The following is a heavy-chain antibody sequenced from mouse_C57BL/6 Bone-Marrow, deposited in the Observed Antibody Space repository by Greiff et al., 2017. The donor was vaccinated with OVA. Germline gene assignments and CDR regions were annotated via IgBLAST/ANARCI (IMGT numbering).Heavy chain of an antibody. CDR3: AREALITTVVDY. Sequence: EVQLQESGPGLVKPSQSLSLTCSVTGYSITSGYYWNWIRQFPGNKLEWIGYISYDGSTNYNPSLKNRISITRDTSKNQFFLKLNSVTTEDTATYYCAREALITTVVDYWGQGTTLTVSA. V-gene: IGHV3-6*01. CDR1: GYSITSGYY. D-gene: IGHD1-1*01. J-gene: IGHJ2*01. CDR2: ISYDGST.